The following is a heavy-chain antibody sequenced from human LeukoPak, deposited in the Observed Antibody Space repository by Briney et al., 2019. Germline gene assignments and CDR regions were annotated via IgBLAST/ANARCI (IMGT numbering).Heavy chain of an antibody. V-gene: IGHV3-9*01. CDR2: ISWNSGSI. Sequence: GGSLRLSCAASGFTVSNNYLSWVRHAPGKGLEWVSGISWNSGSISYADSVKGRFTISRDNAKNSLYLQMNSLRAEDTALYYCAKAPGGDSSGWYDYWGQGTLVTVSS. CDR3: AKAPGGDSSGWYDY. CDR1: GFTVSNNY. D-gene: IGHD6-19*01. J-gene: IGHJ4*02.